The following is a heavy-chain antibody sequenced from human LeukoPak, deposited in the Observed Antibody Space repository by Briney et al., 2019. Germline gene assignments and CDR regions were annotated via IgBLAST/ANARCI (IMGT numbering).Heavy chain of an antibody. V-gene: IGHV4-39*01. CDR2: IYYSGST. CDR1: GGSISSSSYY. D-gene: IGHD2-2*01. CDR3: ARRGFHGKKPAAMRYYFDY. Sequence: PSETLSLTCTVSGGSISSSSYYWGWIRQPPGKGLEGIGSIYYSGSTYYNPSLKSRVTISVDTSKNQFSLKLSSVTAADTAVYYCARRGFHGKKPAAMRYYFDYWGQGTLVTVSS. J-gene: IGHJ4*02.